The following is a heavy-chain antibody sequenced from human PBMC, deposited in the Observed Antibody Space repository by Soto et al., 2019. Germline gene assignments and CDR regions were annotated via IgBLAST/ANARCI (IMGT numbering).Heavy chain of an antibody. CDR3: ARNLGYSYGPTLDY. CDR2: IWYDGSNK. Sequence: GGSLRLSCAASGFTFSSYGMHWVRQAPGKGLEWVTVIWYDGSNKYYADSVKGRFTISRDNSKNTLYLQMNSLRAEDTAVYYCARNLGYSYGPTLDYWGQGTLVTVS. D-gene: IGHD5-18*01. CDR1: GFTFSSYG. V-gene: IGHV3-33*01. J-gene: IGHJ4*02.